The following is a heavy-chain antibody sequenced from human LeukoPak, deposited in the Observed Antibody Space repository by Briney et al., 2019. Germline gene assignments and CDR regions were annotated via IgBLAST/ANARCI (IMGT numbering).Heavy chain of an antibody. CDR1: GFTFSSYA. D-gene: IGHD3-10*01. CDR2: ISGSGGRT. V-gene: IGHV3-23*01. CDR3: ARAASGSGSYWVV. J-gene: IGHJ6*04. Sequence: GGSLRLSCAASGFTFSSYAMSWVRQAPGKGLEWVSDISGSGGRTYYADSAKGRFTISRDNSRNTLYLQMNSLRAEDTALYYCARAASGSGSYWVVWGKGTTVTVSS.